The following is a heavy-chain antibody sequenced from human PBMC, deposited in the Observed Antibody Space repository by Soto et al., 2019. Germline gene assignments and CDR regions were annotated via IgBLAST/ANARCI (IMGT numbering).Heavy chain of an antibody. CDR1: GGSISSYY. CDR3: AAQVAARPPHFDY. Sequence: SETLSLTCTVSGGSISSYYWSWIRQPPGKGLEWIGYIYYSGSTNYNPSLKSRVTISVDTSKNQFSLKLSSVTAADTAVYYCAAQVAARPPHFDYWGQGTLVTVSS. V-gene: IGHV4-59*08. J-gene: IGHJ4*02. D-gene: IGHD6-6*01. CDR2: IYYSGST.